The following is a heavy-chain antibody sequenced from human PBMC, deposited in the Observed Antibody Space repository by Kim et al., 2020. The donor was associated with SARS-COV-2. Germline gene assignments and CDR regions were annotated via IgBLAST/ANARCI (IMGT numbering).Heavy chain of an antibody. V-gene: IGHV3-43*02. D-gene: IGHD2-2*01. CDR1: GLTFDDYA. J-gene: IGHJ6*02. CDR2: ISGDGGST. Sequence: GGSLRLSCAASGLTFDDYAMHWVRQAPGKGLEWVSLISGDGGSTYYADSVKGRFTISRDNSKNSLYLQMNSLRTEDTALYYCAKDDIVVVPAATRNPRGLNYYGMDVWGQGTTVTVSS. CDR3: AKDDIVVVPAATRNPRGLNYYGMDV.